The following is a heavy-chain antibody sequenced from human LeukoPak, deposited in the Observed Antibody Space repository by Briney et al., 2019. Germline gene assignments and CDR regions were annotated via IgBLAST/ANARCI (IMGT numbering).Heavy chain of an antibody. V-gene: IGHV3-66*01. CDR3: ARESYYCDSSGYSYFDY. J-gene: IGHJ4*02. CDR1: GFTVSSNY. D-gene: IGHD3-22*01. Sequence: PGGSLRLSCAASGFTVSSNYMSWVRQAPGKGLEWVSVIYSGGSTYYADSVKGRFTISRDNSKNTLYLQMNSLRAEDTAVYYCARESYYCDSSGYSYFDYWGQGTLVTVSS. CDR2: IYSGGST.